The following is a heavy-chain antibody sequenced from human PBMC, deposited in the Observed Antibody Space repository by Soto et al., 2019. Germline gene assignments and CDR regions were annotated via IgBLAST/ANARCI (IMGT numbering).Heavy chain of an antibody. Sequence: GGSLRLSCAASGFTFSSYAMNWVRQAPGKGLEWVSVISGSGGSTYYADSVKGRFSISRDSSKNTLYLQMNSLRAEDTAVYYCAKRGSRSYFDYWGQGTLVTVSS. CDR3: AKRGSRSYFDY. V-gene: IGHV3-23*01. CDR2: ISGSGGST. D-gene: IGHD2-2*01. CDR1: GFTFSSYA. J-gene: IGHJ4*02.